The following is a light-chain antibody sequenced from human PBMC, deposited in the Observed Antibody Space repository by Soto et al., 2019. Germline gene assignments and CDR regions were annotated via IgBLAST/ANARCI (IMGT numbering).Light chain of an antibody. V-gene: IGKV3-20*01. Sequence: EIVLTQSPGTLSLSPGERATLSCRASQSVSSSYLAWYQQKPGQAPRLLIYGASSRATGIPDRFSGSGSGTDLTLTISRLEPEDFAVYYCQQYANSPYTFGQGTKLEIK. CDR1: QSVSSSY. CDR3: QQYANSPYT. J-gene: IGKJ2*01. CDR2: GAS.